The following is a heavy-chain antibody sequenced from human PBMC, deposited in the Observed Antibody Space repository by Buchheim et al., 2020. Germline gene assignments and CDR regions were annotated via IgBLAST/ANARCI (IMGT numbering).Heavy chain of an antibody. CDR1: GFTFSSYG. V-gene: IGHV3-30*18. CDR2: ISYDGSNK. J-gene: IGHJ6*02. CDR3: AKDPDQYQLPPNYGMDV. Sequence: QVQLVESGGGVVQPGRSLRLSCAASGFTFSSYGMHWVRQAPGKGLEWVAVISYDGSNKYYADSVKGRFTISRDNSKNTLYLQMNSLRAEDTAVYYCAKDPDQYQLPPNYGMDVWGQGTT. D-gene: IGHD2-2*01.